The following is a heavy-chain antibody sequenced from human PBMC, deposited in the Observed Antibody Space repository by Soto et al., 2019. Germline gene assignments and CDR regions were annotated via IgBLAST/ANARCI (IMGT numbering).Heavy chain of an antibody. D-gene: IGHD6-19*01. V-gene: IGHV3-23*01. CDR1: GFSFSSYA. CDR2: ISGSGDST. CDR3: ARRSSGWYFDY. Sequence: EVQLLESGGGLVQPGGSLRLSCAASGFSFSSYAMNWVRQAPGKGLEWVSVISGSGDSTYYADSVKGRFTISRDNSKHTLYLQMISLRAEATAVYYCARRSSGWYFDYWGQGTLVIVSS. J-gene: IGHJ4*02.